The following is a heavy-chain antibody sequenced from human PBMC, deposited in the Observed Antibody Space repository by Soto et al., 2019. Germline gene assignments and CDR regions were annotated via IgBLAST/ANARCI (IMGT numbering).Heavy chain of an antibody. CDR1: GGTFNRNT. CDR2: IIPIFGTA. CDR3: ARQFDYDSSGYYYAY. V-gene: IGHV1-69*13. J-gene: IGHJ4*02. D-gene: IGHD3-22*01. Sequence: SVKVSCKASGGTFNRNTISWVRQAPGQGLEWMGGIIPIFGTANYAQKFQGRVTITADESTNTAYMELSRLRSEDTAVYYCARQFDYDSSGYYYAYWGQGTQVTVSS.